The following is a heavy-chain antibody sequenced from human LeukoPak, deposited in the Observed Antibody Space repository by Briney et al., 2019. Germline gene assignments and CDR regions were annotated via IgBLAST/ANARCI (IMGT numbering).Heavy chain of an antibody. J-gene: IGHJ5*02. Sequence: ASETLSLTCTVSGGSISSGDYYWSWIRQPPGKGLEWIGYIYYSGSTYYNPSLKSRVTISVDTSKNQFSLKLSSVTAADTAVYYCARSTTVRGVPIRWFDPWGQGTLVTVSS. D-gene: IGHD3-10*01. CDR2: IYYSGST. CDR1: GGSISSGDYY. CDR3: ARSTTVRGVPIRWFDP. V-gene: IGHV4-30-4*01.